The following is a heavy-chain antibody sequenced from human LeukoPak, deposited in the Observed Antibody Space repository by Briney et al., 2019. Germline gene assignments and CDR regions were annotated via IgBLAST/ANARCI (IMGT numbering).Heavy chain of an antibody. V-gene: IGHV3-23*01. J-gene: IGHJ4*02. CDR3: AKEDVVVVVDATLGDY. Sequence: GGSLRLSCAASGFTFSSNAMSWVRQAPGKGLEWVSTISGRGGSTYYADSVKGRFTISRDNSKNTLYLQMNSLGAEDTAVYYCAKEDVVVVVDATLGDYWGQGTLVTVSS. CDR2: ISGRGGST. D-gene: IGHD2-15*01. CDR1: GFTFSSNA.